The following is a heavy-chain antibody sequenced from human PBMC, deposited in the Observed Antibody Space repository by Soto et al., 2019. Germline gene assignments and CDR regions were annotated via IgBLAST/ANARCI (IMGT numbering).Heavy chain of an antibody. CDR1: GGSISNYY. D-gene: IGHD2-15*01. V-gene: IGHV4-59*08. J-gene: IGHJ4*02. CDR3: ARRICSGGACYDSYFDS. Sequence: SETLSLTCTVSGGSISNYYWSWIRQPPGKGLECIGYIYDSGSTNYNPSLKSRVTLSMDTSKNQLSLRLSSVTAADTAVYYCARRICSGGACYDSYFDSWGQGALVTVSS. CDR2: IYDSGST.